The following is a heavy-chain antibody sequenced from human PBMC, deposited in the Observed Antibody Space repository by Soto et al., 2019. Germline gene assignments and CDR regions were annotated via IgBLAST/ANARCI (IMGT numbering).Heavy chain of an antibody. J-gene: IGHJ6*02. CDR3: ARGFGTNGWDV. D-gene: IGHD3-10*01. Sequence: ASWKVSCKASGYKFITYGITWVRQSPGQGLEWMGGISTYSGNTDYAQSLQDRVTMTTDTSTSTAYMELGSLTSDDTAVYYCARGFGTNGWDVWSQGTAVTV. CDR1: GYKFITYG. CDR2: ISTYSGNT. V-gene: IGHV1-18*04.